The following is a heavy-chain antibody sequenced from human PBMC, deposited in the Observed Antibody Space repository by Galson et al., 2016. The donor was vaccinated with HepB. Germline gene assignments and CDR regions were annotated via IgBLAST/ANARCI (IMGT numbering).Heavy chain of an antibody. CDR1: GFTFSNNG. CDR2: IYSDGST. Sequence: SLRLSCAASGFTFSNNGMSWVRQAPGEGLDWVSVIYSDGSTFYANSVKGRFTISRDNSKNTLYLQLNGLGAEDTAVYYCARSILRGVSAADYWGLGTLVTVSS. D-gene: IGHD3-10*01. CDR3: ARSILRGVSAADY. J-gene: IGHJ4*02. V-gene: IGHV3-53*01.